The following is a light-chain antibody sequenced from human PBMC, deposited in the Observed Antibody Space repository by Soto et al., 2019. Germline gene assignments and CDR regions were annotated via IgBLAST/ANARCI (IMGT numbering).Light chain of an antibody. CDR3: QQHKNWPPWT. CDR2: GAS. Sequence: EIVMTQSPATLSVSPGERATLSCRASQSVSSNLAWYQQKPGQAPRLLMYGASTRATGIPDRFIGSGPGTGFTLTISSLQSEDFGVYYCQQHKNWPPWTFGQGTKVEIK. V-gene: IGKV3-15*01. J-gene: IGKJ1*01. CDR1: QSVSSN.